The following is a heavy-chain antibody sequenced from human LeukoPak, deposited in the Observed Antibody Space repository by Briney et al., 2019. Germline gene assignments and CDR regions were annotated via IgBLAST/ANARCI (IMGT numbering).Heavy chain of an antibody. CDR2: INQDGSEK. Sequence: GGSLRLSCGASGLTFSSYWMSWVRQAPGKGLEWVANINQDGSEKYYVDSVKGRFTISRDNAKNSLYLQMNSLRAEDTAVYYCAKDGYYDYVWGSYLDYWGQGTLVTVSS. D-gene: IGHD3-16*02. CDR3: AKDGYYDYVWGSYLDY. J-gene: IGHJ4*02. V-gene: IGHV3-7*01. CDR1: GLTFSSYW.